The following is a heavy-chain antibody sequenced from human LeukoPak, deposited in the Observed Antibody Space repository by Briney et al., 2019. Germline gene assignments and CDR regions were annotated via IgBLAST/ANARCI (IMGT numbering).Heavy chain of an antibody. Sequence: KPGESLQISCKGSEYSFTSYWIGWVRQLPGKGLEWMGIIYPGDSDTRYSPSFQGQVTISADKSISTAYLQWSSLKASDTAMYYCARPSVTYYDSSGYYYVIDYWGQGTLVTVSS. CDR2: IYPGDSDT. CDR1: EYSFTSYW. J-gene: IGHJ4*02. D-gene: IGHD3-22*01. CDR3: ARPSVTYYDSSGYYYVIDY. V-gene: IGHV5-51*01.